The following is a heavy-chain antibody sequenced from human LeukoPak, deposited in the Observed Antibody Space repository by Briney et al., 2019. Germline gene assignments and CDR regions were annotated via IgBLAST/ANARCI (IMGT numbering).Heavy chain of an antibody. Sequence: GGSLRLSCTGSGFSFTNNAMHWVRQAPGEGLEWVAVIPYDESKIYYADSVKGRFTISRDLSTNTLYLQMNSLTTEDTAMYFCARRPVAAEYFQHWGQGTLVTVSS. CDR3: ARRPVAAEYFQH. CDR1: GFSFTNNA. J-gene: IGHJ1*01. CDR2: IPYDESKI. V-gene: IGHV3-30*03. D-gene: IGHD6-25*01.